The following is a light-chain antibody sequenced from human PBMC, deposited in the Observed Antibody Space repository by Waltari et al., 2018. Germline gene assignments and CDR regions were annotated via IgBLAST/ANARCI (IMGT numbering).Light chain of an antibody. Sequence: QSALTQPPSASGSPGQSVTISCTGTSRDVGGYNYVSWYQQHPGKAPKLIIFEVSKWPSGVPDRFSGSKSGNTASLTLSGLQAEDEADYYCSSYAGSNNFVVFGGGTKLTVL. CDR2: EVS. V-gene: IGLV2-8*01. CDR1: SRDVGGYNY. J-gene: IGLJ3*02. CDR3: SSYAGSNNFVV.